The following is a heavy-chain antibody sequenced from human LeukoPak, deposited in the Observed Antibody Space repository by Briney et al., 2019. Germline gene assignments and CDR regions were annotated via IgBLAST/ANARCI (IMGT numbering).Heavy chain of an antibody. CDR2: ISSSSSYI. J-gene: IGHJ4*02. Sequence: PGGSLRLSCAASGFTFSSYSMNWVRQAPGKGLEWVSSISSSSSYIYYADSVKGRFTISRDNSMDTLYLQMNSLRAEDTAVYYCARWSRYSSGWYELDYWGQGILVTVSS. CDR3: ARWSRYSSGWYELDY. D-gene: IGHD6-19*01. CDR1: GFTFSSYS. V-gene: IGHV3-21*01.